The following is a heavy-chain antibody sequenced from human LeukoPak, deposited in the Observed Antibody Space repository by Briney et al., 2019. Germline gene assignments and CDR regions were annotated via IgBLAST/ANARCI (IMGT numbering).Heavy chain of an antibody. Sequence: PSETLSLTCTVSGGSISSYYWSWIRQPPGKGLEWIGYIYYSGSTNYNPSPKRRVTISVDPSKNQFSLKLSSVTAADTAVYYCAGAGGPQYYYYSYMDVWGKGTTVTVSS. CDR3: AGAGGPQYYYYSYMDV. CDR1: GGSISSYY. J-gene: IGHJ6*03. CDR2: IYYSGST. V-gene: IGHV4-59*01.